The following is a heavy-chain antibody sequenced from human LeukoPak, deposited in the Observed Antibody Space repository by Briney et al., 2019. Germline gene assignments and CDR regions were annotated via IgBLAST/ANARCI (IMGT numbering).Heavy chain of an antibody. CDR3: AKEGEENYYDSSGYYVA. Sequence: GGSLRLSCAASGFTFSSYAMSWVRQAPGKGLEWVSAISGSGGSTYYADSVKGRFTISRDNSKNTLYLQMNSLRAEDTAVYYCAKEGEENYYDSSGYYVAWGQGTLVTVSS. J-gene: IGHJ5*02. CDR2: ISGSGGST. V-gene: IGHV3-23*01. D-gene: IGHD3-22*01. CDR1: GFTFSSYA.